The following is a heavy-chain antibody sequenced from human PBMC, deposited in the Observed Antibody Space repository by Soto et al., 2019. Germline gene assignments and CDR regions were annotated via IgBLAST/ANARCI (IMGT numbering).Heavy chain of an antibody. D-gene: IGHD3-10*01. CDR1: GFTLSSYT. J-gene: IGHJ5*02. Sequence: GSLNLSCPSTGFTLSSYTLGWVHPAPRTGLEWVSAISANGGRTYYADSVKGGFTLSRDDSKNTLYLQMSSLRAEDTAVYLCETCSYGSESYYNRAKGNWFDPWGQGTLVTVSS. CDR3: ETCSYGSESYYNRAKGNWFDP. V-gene: IGHV3-23*01. CDR2: ISANGGRT.